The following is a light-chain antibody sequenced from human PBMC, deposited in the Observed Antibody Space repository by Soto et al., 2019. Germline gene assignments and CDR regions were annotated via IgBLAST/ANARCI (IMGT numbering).Light chain of an antibody. CDR3: QVSDSDTDHVV. J-gene: IGLJ2*01. Sequence: SYELTQPPSVSVAPGKTARITCGGINIGRKSVHWYQQKPGQAPDLVMFYDSDRPSGIPERFSGSNSGNTATLTISRVEVGDEADYYCQVSDSDTDHVVFGGGTKVTVL. V-gene: IGLV3-21*04. CDR1: NIGRKS. CDR2: YDS.